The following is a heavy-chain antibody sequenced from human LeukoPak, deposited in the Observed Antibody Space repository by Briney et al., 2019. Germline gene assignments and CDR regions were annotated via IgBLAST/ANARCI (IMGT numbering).Heavy chain of an antibody. CDR3: ASRQYSSSWSRPGRWGY. Sequence: PSETLSLTCTVSGGSISSSNWWSWVRQPPGKGLEWIGEIYHSGSTNYNPSLKSRVTISVDKSKNQFSLKLSSVTAADTAVYYCASRQYSSSWSRPGRWGYWGQGTLVTVSS. CDR1: GGSISSSNW. CDR2: IYHSGST. D-gene: IGHD6-13*01. V-gene: IGHV4-4*02. J-gene: IGHJ4*02.